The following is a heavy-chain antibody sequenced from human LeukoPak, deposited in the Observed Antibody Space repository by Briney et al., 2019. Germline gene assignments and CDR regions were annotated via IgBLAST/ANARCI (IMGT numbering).Heavy chain of an antibody. V-gene: IGHV3-43*02. Sequence: GGSLRLSCAASGFXFDDHAFHWVRQAPGKGLEWVSVISGDGGWTYYADSVKGRFTVSRDNSKNSLYLQMDSLRTEDTALYYCAKDMAYNYDSRIDYWGQGTLVTVSS. CDR3: AKDMAYNYDSRIDY. CDR2: ISGDGGWT. CDR1: GFXFDDHA. D-gene: IGHD3-22*01. J-gene: IGHJ4*02.